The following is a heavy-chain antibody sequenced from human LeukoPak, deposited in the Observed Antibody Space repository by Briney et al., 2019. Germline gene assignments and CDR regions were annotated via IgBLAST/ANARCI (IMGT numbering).Heavy chain of an antibody. V-gene: IGHV3-74*01. D-gene: IGHD6-13*01. Sequence: PGGSLRLSCAASGFIFSSYWMHRVRQAPGKGLVWVSRINSDGSSTSYADSVKGRFTISRDNAKNTLYLQMNSLRAEDTAMYYCAAEYSSSWYGGFDYWGQGTRVTVSS. J-gene: IGHJ4*02. CDR2: INSDGSST. CDR1: GFIFSSYW. CDR3: AAEYSSSWYGGFDY.